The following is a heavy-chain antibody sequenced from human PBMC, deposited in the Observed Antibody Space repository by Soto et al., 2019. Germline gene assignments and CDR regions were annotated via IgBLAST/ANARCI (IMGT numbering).Heavy chain of an antibody. V-gene: IGHV4-31*03. J-gene: IGHJ3*02. Sequence: SETLSLTCTVSGGSISSGGYYWSWIRQHPGKGLEWIGCIYYSGSTYYNPSLKSRVTISVDTSKNQFSLKLSSVTAADTAVYYCARGYSSGYYPLPDAFDIWGQGTMVTVSS. CDR3: ARGYSSGYYPLPDAFDI. D-gene: IGHD3-22*01. CDR1: GGSISSGGYY. CDR2: IYYSGST.